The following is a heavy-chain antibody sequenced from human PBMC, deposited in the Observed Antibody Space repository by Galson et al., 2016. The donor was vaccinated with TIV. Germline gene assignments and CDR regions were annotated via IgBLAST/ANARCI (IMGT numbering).Heavy chain of an antibody. J-gene: IGHJ4*02. Sequence: SVKVSCKASGGTFRTYFINWVRLAPGQGLEWMGGIIPNFGTQNYAQKFQGRVTITADESASIAYMELSSLKYEDTAVYYCARGGDKALGYWGQGTLVTVSS. CDR3: ARGGDKALGY. CDR1: GGTFRTYF. CDR2: IIPNFGTQ. V-gene: IGHV1-69*13. D-gene: IGHD5-18*01.